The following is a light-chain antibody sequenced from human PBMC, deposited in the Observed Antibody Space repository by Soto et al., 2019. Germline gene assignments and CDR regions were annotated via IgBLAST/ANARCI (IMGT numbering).Light chain of an antibody. CDR2: KVS. Sequence: DMVMTQTPLSSPVTLGQAASISCSSSQSLLHSDGNTYLSWFQQRPGQPPRLLIYKVSDRFSGVPDRFSGSGAGTDFTLTISRVEAEHLGIYYCMQATQSQWTFGQGTKVDIK. CDR1: QSLLHSDGNTY. CDR3: MQATQSQWT. V-gene: IGKV2-24*01. J-gene: IGKJ1*01.